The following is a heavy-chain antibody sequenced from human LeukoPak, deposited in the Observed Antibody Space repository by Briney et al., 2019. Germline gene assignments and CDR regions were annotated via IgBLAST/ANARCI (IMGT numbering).Heavy chain of an antibody. J-gene: IGHJ4*02. Sequence: SETLSLTCTVSGGSISNYYWSWIRQPPGKGLEWIGYIYYSGSTNYNPSLKSRVTISLDASKNHFSLKLSSVTAADTAVYYCATVSRNGYTYLDYWGQGTLVTVSS. CDR1: GGSISNYY. CDR3: ATVSRNGYTYLDY. CDR2: IYYSGST. V-gene: IGHV4-59*08. D-gene: IGHD5-24*01.